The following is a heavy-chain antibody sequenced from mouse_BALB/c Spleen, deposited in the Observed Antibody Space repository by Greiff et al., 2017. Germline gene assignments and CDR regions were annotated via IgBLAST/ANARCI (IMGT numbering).Heavy chain of an antibody. V-gene: IGHV3-2*02. CDR3: ANDGYYRFAY. J-gene: IGHJ3*01. CDR2: ISYSGST. CDR1: GYSITSDYA. Sequence: DVKLQESGPGLVKPSQSLSLTCTVTGYSITSDYAWNWIRQFPGNKLEWMGYISYSGSTSYNPSLKSRISITRDTSKNQFFLQLNSVTTEDTATYYCANDGYYRFAYWGQGTLVTVSA. D-gene: IGHD2-3*01.